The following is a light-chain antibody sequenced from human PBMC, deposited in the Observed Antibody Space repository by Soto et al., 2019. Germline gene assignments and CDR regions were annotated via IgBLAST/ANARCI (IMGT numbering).Light chain of an antibody. CDR1: QTVTSSY. V-gene: IGKV3-15*01. Sequence: EIVLTNSPGTLSFRPGEKTTLSCSSSQTVTSSYLAWYQQKPGQAPRLLIYGAYTRATDIPARLSGTGSGTEFTLTISSLPSEDFAIYYGQQYNNWPAITSGQGTRLEIK. J-gene: IGKJ5*01. CDR2: GAY. CDR3: QQYNNWPAIT.